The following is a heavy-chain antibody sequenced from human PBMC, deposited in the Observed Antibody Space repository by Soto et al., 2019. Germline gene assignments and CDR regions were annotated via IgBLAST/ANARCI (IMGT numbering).Heavy chain of an antibody. V-gene: IGHV3-66*01. CDR3: TRDSSYYGSGRGVLDC. J-gene: IGHJ4*02. D-gene: IGHD3-10*01. CDR2: ISRDGST. CDR1: GFAVNNDY. Sequence: VHLVESGGDLVQPGGSLRLSCAISGFAVNNDYVSWVRQAPGKGLEWVSVISRDGSTVYAVSVQGRFFVSRDATRNMVFLQMNRLRVEDTAVYHCTRDSSYYGSGRGVLDCWGQGTLVTVSS.